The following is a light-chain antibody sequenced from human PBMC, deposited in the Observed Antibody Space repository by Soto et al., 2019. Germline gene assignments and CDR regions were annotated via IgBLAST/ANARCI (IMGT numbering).Light chain of an antibody. CDR2: EDD. CDR1: SGNIVSNY. CDR3: QSYDADILR. V-gene: IGLV6-57*01. Sequence: NFMLTQPHSVSGSPGKTVTISCTRSSGNIVSNYVQWYQQRPGSSPTTVIFEDDDRPSGVPDRFSASLDTSTNSASLTISGLKPEDEADYYCQSYDADILRFGGGTKLTVL. J-gene: IGLJ2*01.